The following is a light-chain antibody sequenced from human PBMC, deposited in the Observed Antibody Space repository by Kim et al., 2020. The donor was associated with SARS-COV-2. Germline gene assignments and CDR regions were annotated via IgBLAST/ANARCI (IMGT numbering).Light chain of an antibody. CDR3: QQYGSSPRVT. Sequence: PGERATTSCRASQSVSSSYLAWYQQKPGQAPRLLIYGASSRATGIPDRFSGSGSGTDFTLTISRLEPEDFAVYYCQQYGSSPRVTFGGGTKVDIK. J-gene: IGKJ4*01. CDR1: QSVSSSY. V-gene: IGKV3-20*01. CDR2: GAS.